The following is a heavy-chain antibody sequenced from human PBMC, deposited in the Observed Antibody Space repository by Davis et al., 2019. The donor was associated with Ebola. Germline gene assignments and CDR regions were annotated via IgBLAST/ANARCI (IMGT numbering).Heavy chain of an antibody. D-gene: IGHD1-26*01. Sequence: PGGSLRLSCAASGFTFSSYAMSWVRQAPGKGLEWVSSISGSGGSTYSADSVKGRFTISRDNSQNTPYMQMNSLTAEDTAVYYCAKPPNNIVGANYYFDYWGQGTLVTVSS. J-gene: IGHJ4*02. CDR2: ISGSGGST. CDR1: GFTFSSYA. V-gene: IGHV3-23*01. CDR3: AKPPNNIVGANYYFDY.